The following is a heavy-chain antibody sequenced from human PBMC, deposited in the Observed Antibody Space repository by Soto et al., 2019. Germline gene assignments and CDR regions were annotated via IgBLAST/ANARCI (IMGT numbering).Heavy chain of an antibody. J-gene: IGHJ6*03. V-gene: IGHV4-34*01. CDR2: INHSGST. Sequence: SETLSLTCAVYGGSFSGYYWSWIRQPPGKGLEWIGEINHSGSTNYNPSLKSRVTISVDTSKNQFSLKLSSVTAADTAVYYCARGGYCSSTSCLGNYYYYYMDVWGKGTTVTVSS. CDR3: ARGGYCSSTSCLGNYYYYYMDV. D-gene: IGHD2-2*01. CDR1: GGSFSGYY.